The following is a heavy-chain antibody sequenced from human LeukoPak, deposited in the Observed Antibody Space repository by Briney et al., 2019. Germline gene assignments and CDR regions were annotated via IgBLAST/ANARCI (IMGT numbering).Heavy chain of an antibody. Sequence: GGSLRLSCAASGFTFSSYGMHWVRQAPGKGLEWVAVIWYDGSNKYYADSVKGRFTISRDNSKNTLYLQMNSLRAEDTAVYYCARDNDVLRYFDWLGYWGKGTLVTVSS. V-gene: IGHV3-33*01. CDR2: IWYDGSNK. CDR3: ARDNDVLRYFDWLGY. D-gene: IGHD3-9*01. CDR1: GFTFSSYG. J-gene: IGHJ4*02.